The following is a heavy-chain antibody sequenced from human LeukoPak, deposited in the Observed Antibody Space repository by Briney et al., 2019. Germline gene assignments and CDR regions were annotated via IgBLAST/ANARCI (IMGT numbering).Heavy chain of an antibody. CDR3: AKFEPHYDSSGLDY. V-gene: IGHV3-21*01. CDR1: GFTFSSYS. J-gene: IGHJ4*02. D-gene: IGHD3-22*01. Sequence: GGSLRLSCAASGFTFSSYSMNWVRQAPGKGLEWVSSISSSSSYIYYADSVKGRFTISRDNSKNTLYLQMNSLRAEDTAVYYCAKFEPHYDSSGLDYWGQGTLVTVSS. CDR2: ISSSSSYI.